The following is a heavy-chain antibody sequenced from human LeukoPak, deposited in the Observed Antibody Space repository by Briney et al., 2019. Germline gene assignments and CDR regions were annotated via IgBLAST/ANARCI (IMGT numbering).Heavy chain of an antibody. CDR2: INHSGST. Sequence: PSETLSLTCAVYGGSFSGYYWSWIRQPPGKGLEWIGEINHSGSTNYNPSLKSRVTISVDTSKNQFSLKLSSVTAADTAVYYCARDFAFPFYSSSWYGDPPGVNWFDPWGQGTLVTVSS. CDR3: ARDFAFPFYSSSWYGDPPGVNWFDP. J-gene: IGHJ5*02. D-gene: IGHD6-13*01. V-gene: IGHV4-34*01. CDR1: GGSFSGYY.